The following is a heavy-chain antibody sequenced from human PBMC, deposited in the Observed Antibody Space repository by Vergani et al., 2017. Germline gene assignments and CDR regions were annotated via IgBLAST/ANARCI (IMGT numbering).Heavy chain of an antibody. CDR1: GGSFSGYY. D-gene: IGHD3-22*01. V-gene: IGHV4-34*01. J-gene: IGHJ5*02. Sequence: QVQLQQWGAGLLKPSETLSLTCAVYGGSFSGYYWSWIRQPPGKGLEWIGEINHSGSTNYNPSLKSRVTISVDTAKNQFSLKLSSVTDADTAVYYCARGPSLQVVEKKSGYNWFDPWGQGTLVTVSS. CDR2: INHSGST. CDR3: ARGPSLQVVEKKSGYNWFDP.